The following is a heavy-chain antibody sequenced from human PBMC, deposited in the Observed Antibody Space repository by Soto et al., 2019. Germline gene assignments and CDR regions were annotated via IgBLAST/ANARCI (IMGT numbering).Heavy chain of an antibody. CDR1: GYSFTSYW. CDR3: ARHRGIAAAGQGDYYYYYYMDV. Sequence: GESLKISCKGSGYSFTSYWIGWVRQMPGKGLEWMGIIYPGDSDTRYSPSFQGQVTISADKSISTAYLQWSSLKASDTAMYYCARHRGIAAAGQGDYYYYYYMDVWGKGTTVTVSS. V-gene: IGHV5-51*01. J-gene: IGHJ6*03. D-gene: IGHD6-13*01. CDR2: IYPGDSDT.